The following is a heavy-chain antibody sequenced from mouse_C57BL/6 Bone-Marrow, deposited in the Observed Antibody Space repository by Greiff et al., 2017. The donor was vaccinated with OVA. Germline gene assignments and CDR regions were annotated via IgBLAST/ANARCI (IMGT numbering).Heavy chain of an antibody. CDR2: INPSSGYT. CDR1: GYTFNSYW. CDR3: ARWYYAMDY. J-gene: IGHJ4*01. V-gene: IGHV1-7*01. Sequence: VQLQQSGAELAKPGASVKLSCKASGYTFNSYWMHWVKQRPGMGLEWIGNINPSSGYTKYNQKFKDKATLTADKSSSTAYMQLSSLTYEDSAVYYCARWYYAMDYWCQGTSVTVSS.